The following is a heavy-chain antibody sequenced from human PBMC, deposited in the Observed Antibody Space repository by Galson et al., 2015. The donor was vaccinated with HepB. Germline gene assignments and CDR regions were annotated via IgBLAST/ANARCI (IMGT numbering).Heavy chain of an antibody. CDR2: IYYSGST. CDR1: GGSISSSSYY. J-gene: IGHJ3*02. Sequence: ETLSLTCTVSGGSISSSSYYWGWIRQPPGKGLEWIGSIYYSGSTYYNPSLKSRVTISVDTSKNQFSLKLSSVTAADTAVYYCARVTAILYAFDIWGQGTMVTVSS. D-gene: IGHD2-21*02. V-gene: IGHV4-39*01. CDR3: ARVTAILYAFDI.